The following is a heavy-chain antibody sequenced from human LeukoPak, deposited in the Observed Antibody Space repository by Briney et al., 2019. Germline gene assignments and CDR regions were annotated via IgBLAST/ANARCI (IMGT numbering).Heavy chain of an antibody. CDR2: INAGNGDT. CDR3: ARDTGLGRYYDSSGYYSAGRWFDP. Sequence: ASLKVSCKASGYTFSSNAIHWVRQAPGQRLEWMGWINAGNGDTKYSQKFQGRVTITMDTSASTAYMELSSLRSEDTAVYYCARDTGLGRYYDSSGYYSAGRWFDPWGQGTLVTVSS. J-gene: IGHJ5*02. D-gene: IGHD3-22*01. V-gene: IGHV1-3*01. CDR1: GYTFSSNA.